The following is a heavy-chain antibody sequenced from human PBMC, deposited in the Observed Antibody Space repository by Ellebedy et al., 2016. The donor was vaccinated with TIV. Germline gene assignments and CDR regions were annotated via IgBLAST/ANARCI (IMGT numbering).Heavy chain of an antibody. D-gene: IGHD5-12*01. CDR1: GGSISSYY. J-gene: IGHJ4*02. V-gene: IGHV4-59*01. Sequence: MPSETLSLTCTVSGGSISSYYWSWIRQPPGKGLEWIGYISYSGSTNYNPSLKSRVTISVDTSKNQFSLKLSSVTAADTAVYYCARDGYGLYDYWGQGTLVTVSS. CDR3: ARDGYGLYDY. CDR2: ISYSGST.